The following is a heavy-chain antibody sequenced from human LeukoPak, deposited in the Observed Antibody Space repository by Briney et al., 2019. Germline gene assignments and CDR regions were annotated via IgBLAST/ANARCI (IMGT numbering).Heavy chain of an antibody. D-gene: IGHD5-12*01. V-gene: IGHV3-30*02. Sequence: GGSLRLSCAASGFTFSTYIMNWVRQAPGKELEWVAFIRYDGSIKYYADSVKGRFTISRDNSKNTLYLQMSSLTAEDTAVYYCAKDNVKVTTIRRVPHYMDVWGKGATVTISS. J-gene: IGHJ6*03. CDR2: IRYDGSIK. CDR1: GFTFSTYI. CDR3: AKDNVKVTTIRRVPHYMDV.